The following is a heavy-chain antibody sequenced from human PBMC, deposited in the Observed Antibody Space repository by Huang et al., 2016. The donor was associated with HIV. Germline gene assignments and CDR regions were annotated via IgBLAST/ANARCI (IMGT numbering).Heavy chain of an antibody. CDR1: GGSISSHY. Sequence: QVQLQESGPGLVKPSETLSLTCTVSGGSISSHYWSWIRQPPGKGLEWIGIINYSGSTNYSPSRRRRVAISVDASKKQFSLKLSSLTAADTAVYYCARLLGSPFDYWGQGTLVTVSS. CDR3: ARLLGSPFDY. CDR2: INYSGST. D-gene: IGHD1-26*01. J-gene: IGHJ4*02. V-gene: IGHV4-59*11.